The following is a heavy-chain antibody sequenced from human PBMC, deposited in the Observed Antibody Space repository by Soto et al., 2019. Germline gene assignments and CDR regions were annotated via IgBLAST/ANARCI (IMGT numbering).Heavy chain of an antibody. J-gene: IGHJ4*02. CDR1: GGSISSYY. V-gene: IGHV4-4*07. CDR3: ARELSYYDILTGYSTLGYFDY. Sequence: PSETLSLTCTVSGGSISSYYWSWIRQPAGKGLEWIGRIYTSGSTNYNPSLKSRVTMSVDTSKNQFSLKLSSVTAADTAVYYCARELSYYDILTGYSTLGYFDYWGQGTLVTAPQ. CDR2: IYTSGST. D-gene: IGHD3-9*01.